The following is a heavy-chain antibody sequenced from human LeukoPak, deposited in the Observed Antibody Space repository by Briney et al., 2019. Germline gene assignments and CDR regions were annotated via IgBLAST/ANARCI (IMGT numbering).Heavy chain of an antibody. J-gene: IGHJ4*02. Sequence: GGSLRLSCAASGFTVSYNYMSWVRQAPGEGLQWVSVIHSAGSAYYADSVKGRFTISRDNSKNTLYLQMNSLRADDTAVYYCARHSHTLADYWGQGTLVTVSS. V-gene: IGHV3-53*01. CDR1: GFTVSYNY. CDR2: IHSAGSA. D-gene: IGHD3-16*01. CDR3: ARHSHTLADY.